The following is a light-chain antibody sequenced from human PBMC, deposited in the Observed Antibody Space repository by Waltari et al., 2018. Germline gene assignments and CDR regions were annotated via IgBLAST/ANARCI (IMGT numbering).Light chain of an antibody. CDR2: GDT. CDR1: RSNIGAGYD. Sequence: QSVLTQAPSVSGAPGQRVTISCAGTRSNIGAGYDVNWYQQVPGLVPKLLIQGDTSRPSGVPDRFSASKSGDSASLAIAGLQADDEADYYCQSYDSSLSGWVFGGGTKLTVV. J-gene: IGLJ3*02. V-gene: IGLV1-40*01. CDR3: QSYDSSLSGWV.